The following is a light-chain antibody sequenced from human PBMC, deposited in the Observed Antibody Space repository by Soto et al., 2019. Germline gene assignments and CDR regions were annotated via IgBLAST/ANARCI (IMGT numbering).Light chain of an antibody. CDR3: QQYNTYAT. V-gene: IGKV2-30*01. CDR2: KVS. Sequence: DVVLTQSPLSLPVTLGQPASISCRSSQSLEYSDGDTHLNWFHQRPGQSPRRLIYKVSNRDSGVPDRFSGSGSGTEFTLTISSLQPDDFATYYCQQYNTYATFGQGTKLEI. CDR1: QSLEYSDGDTH. J-gene: IGKJ2*01.